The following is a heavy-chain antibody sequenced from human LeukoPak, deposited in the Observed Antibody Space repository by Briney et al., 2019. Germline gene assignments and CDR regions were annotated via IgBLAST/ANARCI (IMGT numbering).Heavy chain of an antibody. V-gene: IGHV4-30-4*08. D-gene: IGHD2-2*01. CDR3: ACERYCSSTRCYTKRYIDP. Sequence: SETLSLTCTVSGGSITSGDYCWSWIRQTPGKGLEWIGYIYYIGNTYYNPSLKSRVTISVDTSKNQFSLELSSVTPADTAVYFCACERYCSSTRCYTKRYIDPWGQGTLVTVSS. CDR1: GGSITSGDYC. J-gene: IGHJ5*02. CDR2: IYYIGNT.